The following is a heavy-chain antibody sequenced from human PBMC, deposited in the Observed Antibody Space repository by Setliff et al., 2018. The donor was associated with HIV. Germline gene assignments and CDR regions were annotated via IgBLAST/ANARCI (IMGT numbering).Heavy chain of an antibody. V-gene: IGHV4-4*09. J-gene: IGHJ4*02. CDR3: ARGLSFYDPGGFDY. CDR1: GGSISSYY. Sequence: PSEPLSLTCTVSGGSISSYYWSWIRQPPGKGLEWLGHIYSSGSTTYNPSLKSRVTISVDTSKNQFSLKLSSVTAADTAVYYCARGLSFYDPGGFDYWGQGTLVTVSS. CDR2: IYSSGST. D-gene: IGHD3-22*01.